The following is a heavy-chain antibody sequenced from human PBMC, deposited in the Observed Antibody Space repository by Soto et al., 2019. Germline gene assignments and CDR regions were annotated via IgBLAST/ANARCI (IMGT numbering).Heavy chain of an antibody. CDR2: ISYDGSNK. D-gene: IGHD1-7*01. V-gene: IGHV3-30-3*01. J-gene: IGHJ4*02. CDR1: GFSFSSYA. CDR3: ARDPMVAAGTIYYFDY. Sequence: QPGGSLRLSCAASGFSFSSYAMHWVRQAPGKGLEWVAVISYDGSNKYYADSVKGRFTISRDNSKNTLYLQMNSLRAEDTAVYYCARDPMVAAGTIYYFDYWGQGTLVTVSS.